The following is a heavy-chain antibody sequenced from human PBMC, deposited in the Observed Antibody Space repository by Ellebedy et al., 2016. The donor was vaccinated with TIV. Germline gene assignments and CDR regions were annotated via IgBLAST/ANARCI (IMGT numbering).Heavy chain of an antibody. CDR1: GFIVSNHF. Sequence: GGSLRLSCAASGFIVSNHFMNWVRQAPGKGLEWVSVIYTVGDTHYADSVKGRFTISRDNAKNTLFLQMNSLSAEDTAQYYCARRNPSGYDPFLDSWGQGTLVTVSS. V-gene: IGHV3-53*01. CDR3: ARRNPSGYDPFLDS. J-gene: IGHJ4*02. D-gene: IGHD5-12*01. CDR2: IYTVGDT.